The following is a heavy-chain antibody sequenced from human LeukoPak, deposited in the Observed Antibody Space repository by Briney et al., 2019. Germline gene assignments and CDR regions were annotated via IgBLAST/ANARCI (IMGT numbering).Heavy chain of an antibody. CDR3: ARGFIEYSRYWYFDL. Sequence: SVKVSCKASGGTFSSYAISWVRQAPGQGLEWMGGIIPIFGTANYAQKFQGRVTITTDESTSTAYMELSSLRSEDTAVYYCARGFIEYSRYWYFDLWGRGTLVTVSS. CDR1: GGTFSSYA. CDR2: IIPIFGTA. D-gene: IGHD6-6*01. V-gene: IGHV1-69*05. J-gene: IGHJ2*01.